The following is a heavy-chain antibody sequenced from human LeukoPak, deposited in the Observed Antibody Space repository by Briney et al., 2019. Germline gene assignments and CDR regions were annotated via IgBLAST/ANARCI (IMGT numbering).Heavy chain of an antibody. J-gene: IGHJ4*02. Sequence: PGGSLRLSCAASGFTFSSYWMSWVRQAPGKGLEWVATISASGGSTYYADSVKGRFTISRDNSKNMLYLQMNSLRAEDTAVYYCAKDLGYYYDSSGYYYFDYWGQGALVTVSS. CDR3: AKDLGYYYDSSGYYYFDY. CDR1: GFTFSSYW. CDR2: ISASGGST. D-gene: IGHD3-22*01. V-gene: IGHV3-23*01.